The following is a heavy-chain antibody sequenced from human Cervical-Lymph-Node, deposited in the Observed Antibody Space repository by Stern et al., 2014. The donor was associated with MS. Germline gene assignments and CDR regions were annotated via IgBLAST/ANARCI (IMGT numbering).Heavy chain of an antibody. CDR3: ATPSLPFY. J-gene: IGHJ4*02. CDR1: GYTFTDYD. V-gene: IGHV1-8*01. CDR2: INPKSGHT. D-gene: IGHD6-6*01. Sequence: VQLVESGAEVKKPGASVVVSCKASGYTFTDYDITWVRQVPGQGLEWMAWINPKSGHTVSAEKFQARVTMTMNTSLRTAYMELSSLKSEDTAIYYCATPSLPFYWGQGTPITVSS.